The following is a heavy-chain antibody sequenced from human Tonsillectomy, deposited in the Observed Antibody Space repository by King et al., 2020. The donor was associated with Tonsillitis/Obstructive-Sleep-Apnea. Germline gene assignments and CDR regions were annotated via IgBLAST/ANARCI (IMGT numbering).Heavy chain of an antibody. Sequence: VQLVESGGGLVKPGGSLRLSCAASGFTFSSYSMNWVRQAPGKGLEWVSSISSSSSYIYHADSVKGRFTISRDNAKNSLYLQMNSLRAEDTAVYYCARGYNDILMGYYLVDYWGQGTLVTVSS. CDR2: ISSSSSYI. CDR3: ARGYNDILMGYYLVDY. J-gene: IGHJ4*02. V-gene: IGHV3-21*01. D-gene: IGHD3-9*01. CDR1: GFTFSSYS.